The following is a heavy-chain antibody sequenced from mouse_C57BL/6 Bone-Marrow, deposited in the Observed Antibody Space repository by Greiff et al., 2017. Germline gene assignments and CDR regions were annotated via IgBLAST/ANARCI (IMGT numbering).Heavy chain of an antibody. D-gene: IGHD2-5*01. CDR2: IWWDDDK. CDR1: GFSLSTFGMG. V-gene: IGHV8-8*01. CDR3: ARIADYSNPAWFAY. J-gene: IGHJ3*01. Sequence: QVQLKESGPGILQPSQTLSLTCSFSGFSLSTFGMGVGWIRQPSGKGLEWLAHIWWDDDKYYNPALKSRLTISKDTSKNQVFLKIANVDTADTATYYCARIADYSNPAWFAYWGQGTLVTVSA.